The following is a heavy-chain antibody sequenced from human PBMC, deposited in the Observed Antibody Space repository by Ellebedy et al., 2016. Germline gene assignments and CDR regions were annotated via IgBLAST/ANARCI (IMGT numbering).Heavy chain of an antibody. CDR1: GGAFSGYH. V-gene: IGHV4-34*01. Sequence: GSLRLXXAVYGGAFSGYHWSWIRQTPGKGLEWIAEINDSGNTNYNPSLKSRVTISADTSKKQTSLKMSSVTAADTAVYYCARSCTDNTCYAYWGQGTLVTVSS. CDR3: ARSCTDNTCYAY. J-gene: IGHJ4*02. D-gene: IGHD2-8*02. CDR2: INDSGNT.